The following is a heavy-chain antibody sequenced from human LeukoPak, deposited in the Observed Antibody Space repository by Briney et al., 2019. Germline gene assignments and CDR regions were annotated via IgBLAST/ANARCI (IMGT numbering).Heavy chain of an antibody. CDR1: GFTFDDYG. Sequence: GGSLRLSCAASGFTFDDYGMSWVRQAPGKGLEWVSGINWNGGSTGYADSVKGRFTISRDNSKNTLYLQMNSLRAEDTAVYYCASDRKRKYSSSWLFFDYWGQGTLVTVSS. J-gene: IGHJ4*02. V-gene: IGHV3-20*04. CDR2: INWNGGST. D-gene: IGHD6-13*01. CDR3: ASDRKRKYSSSWLFFDY.